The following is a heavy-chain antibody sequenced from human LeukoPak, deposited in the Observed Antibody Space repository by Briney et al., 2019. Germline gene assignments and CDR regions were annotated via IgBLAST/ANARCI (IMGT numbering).Heavy chain of an antibody. CDR2: ISSSSSYI. J-gene: IGHJ4*02. Sequence: GGSLRLSCAASGFTFSSYSMNWVRQAPGKGLEWVSSISSSSSYIYYADSVKGRFTISRDNAKNSLYLQMNSLRAEDTAVYYCAKGASRLYDNGGYYPFLYDSWGQGTLVAVSS. CDR1: GFTFSSYS. D-gene: IGHD3-22*01. V-gene: IGHV3-21*01. CDR3: AKGASRLYDNGGYYPFLYDS.